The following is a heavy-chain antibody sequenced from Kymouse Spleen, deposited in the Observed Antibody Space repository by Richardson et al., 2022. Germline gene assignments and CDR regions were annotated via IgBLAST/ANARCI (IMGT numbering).Heavy chain of an antibody. CDR1: GFTFSNAW. J-gene: IGHJ6*02. CDR3: TTENPGTTDYYGMDV. Sequence: EVQLVESGGGLVKPGGSLRLSCAASGFTFSNAWMSWVRQAPGKGLEWVGRIKSKTDGGTTDYAAPVKGRFTISRDDSKNTLYLQMNSLKTEDTAVYYCTTENPGTTDYYGMDVWGQGTTVTVSS. CDR2: IKSKTDGGTT. D-gene: IGHD1-7*01. V-gene: IGHV3-15*01.